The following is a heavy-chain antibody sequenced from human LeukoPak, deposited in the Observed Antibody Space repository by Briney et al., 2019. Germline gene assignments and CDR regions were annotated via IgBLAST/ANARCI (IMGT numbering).Heavy chain of an antibody. J-gene: IGHJ4*02. CDR1: GFSLSTSGGG. Sequence: SGPTLVNPTQTLTLTCTFSGFSLSTSGGGVGWIRQPPGKALEWLALIYWDDDKRYSPSLKSRLTITKDTSKNQVVLTMTNMDPVDTATYYCAHLTHYYDSSGYCYYFDYWGQGTLVTVSS. D-gene: IGHD3-22*01. CDR3: AHLTHYYDSSGYCYYFDY. V-gene: IGHV2-5*02. CDR2: IYWDDDK.